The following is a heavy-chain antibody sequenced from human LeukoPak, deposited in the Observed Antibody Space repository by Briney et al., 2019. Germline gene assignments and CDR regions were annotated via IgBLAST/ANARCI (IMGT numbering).Heavy chain of an antibody. CDR3: ATVVIGFYYFDY. V-gene: IGHV4-39*01. Sequence: LETLSLTCTVSGGSISSSSYYWGWIRQPPGKGLEWIGSIYYSGSTYYNPSLKSRVTISVDTSKNQFSLKLSSVTAADTAVYYCATVVIGFYYFDYWGQGTLVTVSS. D-gene: IGHD3-22*01. CDR1: GGSISSSSYY. J-gene: IGHJ4*02. CDR2: IYYSGST.